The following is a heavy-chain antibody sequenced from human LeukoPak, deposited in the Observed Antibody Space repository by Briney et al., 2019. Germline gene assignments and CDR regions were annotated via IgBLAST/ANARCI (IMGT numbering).Heavy chain of an antibody. Sequence: SETLSRTCTVSGGSISSYYWSWIRQPPGKGLEWIGYIYYSGSTNYNPSLKSRVTISVDTSKNQFSLKLSSVTAADTAVYYCARLTRNSDFWSGYYTGTEAFDIWGQGTMVTVSS. CDR3: ARLTRNSDFWSGYYTGTEAFDI. D-gene: IGHD3-3*01. V-gene: IGHV4-59*08. CDR1: GGSISSYY. CDR2: IYYSGST. J-gene: IGHJ3*02.